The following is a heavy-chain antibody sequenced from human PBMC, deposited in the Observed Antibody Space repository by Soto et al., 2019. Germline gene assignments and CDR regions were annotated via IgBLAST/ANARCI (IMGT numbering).Heavy chain of an antibody. J-gene: IGHJ4*02. Sequence: GGSLRLSCSASGFTFSTYAMHWVRQAPGKGLEYIAGITSNGRTTSYKDSVKGRFIISRDNSESTLYLQMNNLTVDDTAVYYCATSFRYFDNWGQGTRVTSPQ. CDR2: ITSNGRTT. CDR1: GFTFSTYA. CDR3: ATSFRYFDN. V-gene: IGHV3-64*04. D-gene: IGHD3-9*01.